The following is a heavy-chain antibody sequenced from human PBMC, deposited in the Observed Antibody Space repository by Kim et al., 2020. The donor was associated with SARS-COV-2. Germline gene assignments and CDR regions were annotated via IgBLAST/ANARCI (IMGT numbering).Heavy chain of an antibody. J-gene: IGHJ4*02. V-gene: IGHV3-11*06. Sequence: KGRFTISRANAKNSLYPQMNSRRAEDTAVYYCARVVVCSSTSCYGYYFDYWGQGTLVTVSS. D-gene: IGHD2-2*01. CDR3: ARVVVCSSTSCYGYYFDY.